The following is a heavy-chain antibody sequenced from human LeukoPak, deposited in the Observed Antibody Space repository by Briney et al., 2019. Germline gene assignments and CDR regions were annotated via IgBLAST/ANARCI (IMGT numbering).Heavy chain of an antibody. D-gene: IGHD2-2*01. Sequence: ASVKVSCKASGYTFTSNAMHWVRQAPGQRLEWMGWINAGNGNTKYSQKFQGRVTITRDTSASTAYMELSSLRSEDTAVYYCARVGWPGQLLSVVYFDYWGQGTLVTVSS. V-gene: IGHV1-3*01. CDR3: ARVGWPGQLLSVVYFDY. CDR1: GYTFTSNA. J-gene: IGHJ4*02. CDR2: INAGNGNT.